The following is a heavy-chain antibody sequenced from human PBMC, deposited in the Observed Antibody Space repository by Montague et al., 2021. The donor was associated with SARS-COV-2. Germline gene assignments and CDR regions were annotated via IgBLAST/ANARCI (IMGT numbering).Heavy chain of an antibody. J-gene: IGHJ6*02. CDR1: GFAFSKFA. V-gene: IGHV3-23*03. D-gene: IGHD7-27*01. CDR3: AKDQLSGVGYGLDV. Sequence: SLRLSCATSGFAFSKFAMHWVRQAPGTGLEWVAVVHSGGSSKDYADSVKGRSTISRDNSKNIVSLQMNTLRAEDTAVYFCAKDQLSGVGYGLDVWGQGTTVIVSS. CDR2: VHSGGSSK.